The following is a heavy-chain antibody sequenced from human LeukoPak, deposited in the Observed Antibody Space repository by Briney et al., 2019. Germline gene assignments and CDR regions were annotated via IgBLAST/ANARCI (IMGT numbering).Heavy chain of an antibody. CDR1: GGSFSGYY. J-gene: IGHJ5*02. CDR3: ARFSGKITMVRGVFFDP. V-gene: IGHV4-34*01. CDR2: INHSGST. Sequence: PSETLSLTCAVYGGSFSGYYWSWIRQPPGEGLEWIGEINHSGSTNYNPSLKSRVTISVDTSENQFSLKLSSVTAADTAVYYCARFSGKITMVRGVFFDPWGQGTLVTVSS. D-gene: IGHD3-10*01.